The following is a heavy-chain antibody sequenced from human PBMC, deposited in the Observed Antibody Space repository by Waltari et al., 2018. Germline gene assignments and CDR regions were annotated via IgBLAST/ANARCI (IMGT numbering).Heavy chain of an antibody. V-gene: IGHV3-72*01. CDR1: GLTLSDHY. CDR3: TRSGSDWLNWFDP. D-gene: IGHD1-26*01. Sequence: EVQLVESGGGLVQPGGSLRLSCAASGLTLSDHYMDWVRQAPGKGLEWVGRSRNKASSYTTEYAASVKGRFTISRDDLNNLLYLQMNSLKTEDTAVYYCTRSGSDWLNWFDPWGQGTLVTVSS. CDR2: SRNKASSYTT. J-gene: IGHJ5*02.